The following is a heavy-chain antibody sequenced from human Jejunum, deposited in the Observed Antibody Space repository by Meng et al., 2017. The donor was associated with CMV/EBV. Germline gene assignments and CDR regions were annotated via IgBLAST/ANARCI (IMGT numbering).Heavy chain of an antibody. V-gene: IGHV4-30-4*01. CDR2: IHSSGST. J-gene: IGHJ5*02. D-gene: IGHD3-10*01. Sequence: QGQLRESGPVLVEPSQTLSLTCTGSGGSMSSGNYYWSWIRQPPGKGLEWIGYIHSSGSTYYNPSLRSRLTISVDTSKNQFSLKLSSVTAADTAVYYCARASYGSGSPLGESWFDPWGQGTLVTVSS. CDR1: GGSMSSGNYY. CDR3: ARASYGSGSPLGESWFDP.